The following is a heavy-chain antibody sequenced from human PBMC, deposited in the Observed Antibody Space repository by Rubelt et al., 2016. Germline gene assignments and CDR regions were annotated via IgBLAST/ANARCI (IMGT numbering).Heavy chain of an antibody. J-gene: IGHJ6*02. V-gene: IGHV3-66*02. CDR2: IYSTGST. D-gene: IGHD4-17*01. CDR3: AMTTVNHYYHGMAV. CDR1: GLTVSSNY. Sequence: EVQLVESGGGLVQPGGSLRLSCAASGLTVSSNYMSWIRQAPGKGLEWVSSIYSTGSTYYVDSVKGRFTMSRDNSQKTLYLQMNSLRAEYTSLYYWAMTTVNHYYHGMAVWGQGTTVTVSS.